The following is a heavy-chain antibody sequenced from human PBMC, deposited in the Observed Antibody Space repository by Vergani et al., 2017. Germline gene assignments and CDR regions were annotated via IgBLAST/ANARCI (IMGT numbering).Heavy chain of an antibody. D-gene: IGHD3-3*01. CDR3: ARGGGAIFGVVDY. J-gene: IGHJ4*02. Sequence: EVQLVETGGGLIQPGGSLRLSCAASGFSVSSNYMSWVRQAPGKGLEWVSVIYSGGSTYYTDSVKGRFTISRDNSKNTLYLQMNSLRAEDTAVYYCARGGGAIFGVVDYWRQGTLVTVSS. CDR2: IYSGGST. CDR1: GFSVSSNY. V-gene: IGHV3-53*02.